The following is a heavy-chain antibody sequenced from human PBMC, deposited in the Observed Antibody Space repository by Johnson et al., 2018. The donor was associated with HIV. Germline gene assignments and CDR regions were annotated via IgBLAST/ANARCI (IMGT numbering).Heavy chain of an antibody. J-gene: IGHJ3*02. CDR2: ISYDGSNE. V-gene: IGHV3-30*03. CDR3: AREGTSERAGFDI. CDR1: GFTFTNYG. Sequence: QMLLVESGGGVVQPGRSLRLSCAASGFTFTNYGMHWVRQAPGKGLEWVAVISYDGSNEHYTDSVGGRFTIPRDNSKNTLHLQMNSLRAEDTAVYYCAREGTSERAGFDIWGQGTMVTVSS.